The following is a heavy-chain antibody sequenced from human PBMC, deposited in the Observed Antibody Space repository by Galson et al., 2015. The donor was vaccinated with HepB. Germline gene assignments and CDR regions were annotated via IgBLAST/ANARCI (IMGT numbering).Heavy chain of an antibody. CDR3: AHSGESLRYFDWLHHAFDI. CDR2: IYWNDDK. J-gene: IGHJ3*02. D-gene: IGHD3-9*01. V-gene: IGHV2-5*01. CDR1: GFSLSTSGVG. Sequence: PALVKPTQTLTLTCTFSGFSLSTSGVGVGWIRQPPGKALEWLALIYWNDDKRYSPSLKSRLTTTKDTSKNQVVLTMTNMDPVDTATYYCAHSGESLRYFDWLHHAFDIWGQGTMVTVSS.